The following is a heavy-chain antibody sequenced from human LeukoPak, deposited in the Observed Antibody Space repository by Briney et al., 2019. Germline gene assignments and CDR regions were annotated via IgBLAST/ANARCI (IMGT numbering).Heavy chain of an antibody. D-gene: IGHD6-13*01. CDR3: ASGYSSSWYWFDP. CDR1: GGTFSSYA. CDR2: IIPIFGTA. Sequence: ASVKVSCKASGGTFSSYAISWVRQAPGQGLEWMGGIIPIFGTANYAQKFQGRVTITTDESTSTAYMELSSLRSEDTAVYYCASGYSSSWYWFDPSGQGTLVTVSS. J-gene: IGHJ5*02. V-gene: IGHV1-69*05.